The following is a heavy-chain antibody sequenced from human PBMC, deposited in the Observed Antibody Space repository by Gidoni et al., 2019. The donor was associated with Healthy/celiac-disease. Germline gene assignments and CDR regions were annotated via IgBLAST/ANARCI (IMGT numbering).Heavy chain of an antibody. J-gene: IGHJ4*02. CDR3: AGVGGYYYDSSGYYYRY. D-gene: IGHD3-22*01. Sequence: QVQLVQSGAEVKKPGSSVKVSCKASGGTFSSYAISWVRQAPGQGLEWMGGIIPIFGTANYAQKFQGRVTITADKSTSTAYMELSSLRSEDTAVYYCAGVGGYYYDSSGYYYRYWGQGTLVTVSS. CDR2: IIPIFGTA. V-gene: IGHV1-69*06. CDR1: GGTFSSYA.